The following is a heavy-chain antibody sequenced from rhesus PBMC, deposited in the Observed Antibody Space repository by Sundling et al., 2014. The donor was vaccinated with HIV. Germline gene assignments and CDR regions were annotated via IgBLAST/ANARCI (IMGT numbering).Heavy chain of an antibody. Sequence: QVQLQESGPGLVKPSETLSLTCAVSGTSIISNYWSWVRQSPGKRLEWIGNMHGSSGSPYYNPSLKSRVTISKDTSRNQISLKVTSVTAADTAVYYCGRDDEDDDDYYPPPLESWGQGVVVTVSS. V-gene: IGHV4-160*01. D-gene: IGHD3-9*01. J-gene: IGHJ6*01. CDR1: GTSIISNY. CDR3: GRDDEDDDDYYPPPLES. CDR2: MHGSSGSP.